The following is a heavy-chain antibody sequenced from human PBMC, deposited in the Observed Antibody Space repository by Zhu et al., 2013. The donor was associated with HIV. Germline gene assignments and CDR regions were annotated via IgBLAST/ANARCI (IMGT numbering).Heavy chain of an antibody. CDR1: GGTFSSYA. CDR2: IIPIFGTA. Sequence: QVQLVQPGAEVKKPGSSVKVSCKASGGTFSSYAISWVRQAPGQGLEWMGGIIPIFGTANYAQKFQGRVTITADESTSTAYMELSSLRSEDTAVYYCARSRVAGIGRLYPDRYCSSTSCQSYNWFDPWGQGTLVTVSS. D-gene: IGHD2-2*01. CDR3: ARSRVAGIGRLYPDRYCSSTSCQSYNWFDP. J-gene: IGHJ5*02. V-gene: IGHV1-69*12.